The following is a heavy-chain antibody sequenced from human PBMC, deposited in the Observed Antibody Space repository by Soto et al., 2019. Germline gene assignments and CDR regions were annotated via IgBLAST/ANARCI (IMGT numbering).Heavy chain of an antibody. CDR3: ARDTDYDSSGYSTGFDY. CDR2: INPNSGGT. Sequence: ASVKVSCKASGYTFTGYFMHWVRQAPGQGLERMGWINPNSGGTNYAQKFQGWVTMTRDTSISPAYMELSSQRSADTAVYYCARDTDYDSSGYSTGFDYRGRRTLVTASS. V-gene: IGHV1-2*04. CDR1: GYTFTGYF. D-gene: IGHD3-22*01. J-gene: IGHJ4*02.